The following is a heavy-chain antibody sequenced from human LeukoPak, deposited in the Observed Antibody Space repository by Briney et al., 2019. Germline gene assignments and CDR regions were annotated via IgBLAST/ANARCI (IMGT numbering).Heavy chain of an antibody. Sequence: SVKVSCKASGGTFSSYAISWVRQAPGQGLEWMGGIIPIFGTANYAQKFQGRVTITADESTSTAYMELSSLRSEDTAVYYCARATITMIVANDAFDIWGQGTMVTVSS. CDR2: IIPIFGTA. CDR1: GGTFSSYA. CDR3: ARATITMIVANDAFDI. D-gene: IGHD3-22*01. J-gene: IGHJ3*02. V-gene: IGHV1-69*13.